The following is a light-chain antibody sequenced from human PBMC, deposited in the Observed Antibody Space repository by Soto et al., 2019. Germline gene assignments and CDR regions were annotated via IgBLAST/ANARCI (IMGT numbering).Light chain of an antibody. V-gene: IGKV3-20*01. Sequence: EIVLTQSPATLSSSPWERATLSCRASQSVSSSYLAWYQQKPGQAPRLLIYGASSRATGIPDRFSGSGSGTDFTLTISRLEPEDFAVYYCHQYGTSVGTFGQGTKVDIK. CDR1: QSVSSSY. J-gene: IGKJ1*01. CDR2: GAS. CDR3: HQYGTSVGT.